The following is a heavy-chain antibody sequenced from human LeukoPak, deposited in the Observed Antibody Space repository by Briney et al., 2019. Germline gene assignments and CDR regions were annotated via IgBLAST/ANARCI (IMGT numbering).Heavy chain of an antibody. J-gene: IGHJ4*02. CDR2: MNPNSGNA. D-gene: IGHD3-16*01. V-gene: IGHV1-8*03. CDR1: GGTFSSYA. CDR3: ARGGGIDY. Sequence: ASVKVSCKASGGTFSSYAISWVRQATGQGLEWMGWMNPNSGNAGYAQKFQGRVTITRNTSISTAYMELSSLRSEDTAVYYCARGGGIDYWGQGTLVTVSS.